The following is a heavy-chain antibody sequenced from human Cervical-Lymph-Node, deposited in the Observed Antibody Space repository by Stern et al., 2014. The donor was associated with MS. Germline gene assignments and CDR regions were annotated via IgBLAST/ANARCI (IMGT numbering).Heavy chain of an antibody. Sequence: QVQLVQSGGGLVQPGRSLRLSCIASGFTFSNYGMPRVRQAPGKGLGWVATIWPDGSKKYYADSVKGRFTTARDKSNNTLRLQIHSLRVNDTAVYYCVRDWSSNAFKSEDYWGQGTLVTVSS. CDR1: GFTFSNYG. CDR2: IWPDGSKK. V-gene: IGHV3-33*01. CDR3: VRDWSSNAFKSEDY. J-gene: IGHJ4*02. D-gene: IGHD4-11*01.